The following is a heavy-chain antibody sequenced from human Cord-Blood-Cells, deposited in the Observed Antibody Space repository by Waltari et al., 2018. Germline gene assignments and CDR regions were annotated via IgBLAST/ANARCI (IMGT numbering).Heavy chain of an antibody. V-gene: IGHV1-2*04. CDR3: ARGRGTAGPGNY. CDR2: INPNSGGT. Sequence: QVQLVQSGAEVKKPGASVKVSCTASGSTFTGYYMPWVRQAPGQGLEWMGWINPNSGGTNYAQKFQGWVTMTRDTSISTAYMELSRLRSDDTAVYYCARGRGTAGPGNYWGQGTLVTVSS. D-gene: IGHD3-16*01. J-gene: IGHJ4*02. CDR1: GSTFTGYY.